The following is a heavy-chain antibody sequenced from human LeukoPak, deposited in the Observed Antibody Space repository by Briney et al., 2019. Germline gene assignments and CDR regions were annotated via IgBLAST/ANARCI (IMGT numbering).Heavy chain of an antibody. CDR2: ISAYSGDT. V-gene: IGHV1-18*01. CDR3: ARGFVDSSSWYEVMDP. Sequence: GASVKVSCKASGYTFTSYGISWVRQAPGQGLEWMGWISAYSGDTNYAQKFQGRATMTTDTSTSTAYMELRSLSSDDTAVYYCARGFVDSSSWYEVMDPWGQGTLVTVSS. CDR1: GYTFTSYG. D-gene: IGHD6-13*01. J-gene: IGHJ5*02.